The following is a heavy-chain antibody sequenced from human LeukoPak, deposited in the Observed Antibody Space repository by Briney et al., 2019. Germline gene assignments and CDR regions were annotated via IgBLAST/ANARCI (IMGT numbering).Heavy chain of an antibody. V-gene: IGHV3-33*06. CDR2: IWYDGSNK. CDR1: GFTFSSYG. CDR3: AKDLSRDSSGYPRVP. Sequence: GRSLRLSCAASGFTFSSYGMHWVRQAPGKGLEWVAVIWYDGSNKYYADSVKGRFTISRDNSKNTLYLQMNSLRAEDTGVYYCAKDLSRDSSGYPRVPWGQGTLVTVSS. D-gene: IGHD3-22*01. J-gene: IGHJ4*02.